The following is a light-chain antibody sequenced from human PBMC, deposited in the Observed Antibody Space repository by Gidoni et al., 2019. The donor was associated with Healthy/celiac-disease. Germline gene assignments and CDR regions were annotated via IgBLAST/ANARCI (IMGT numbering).Light chain of an antibody. CDR1: QSVLYSSNNQNY. V-gene: IGKV4-1*01. J-gene: IGKJ5*01. CDR3: QQYDSTPIT. CDR2: WAS. Sequence: DIALTQDPDSLAVSLGERATINCKSSQSVLYSSNNQNYLAWYQQKPGQPPKLLIYWASIRESGVPDRFSGSGSGTEFTLTINSLQAEDVAVYYCQQYDSTPITFGQGTRLEIK.